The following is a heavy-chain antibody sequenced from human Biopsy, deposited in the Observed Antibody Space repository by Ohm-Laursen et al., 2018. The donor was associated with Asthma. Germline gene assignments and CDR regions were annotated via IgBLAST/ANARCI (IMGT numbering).Heavy chain of an antibody. V-gene: IGHV3-48*02. CDR1: GFTFSSYS. J-gene: IGHJ4*02. CDR3: ARPRWGPYGY. Sequence: SLRLSCTAAGFTFSSYSMNWVRQAPGKGLEWVSYISSSSSTIYYADSVKGRFTISRDNAKNSLYLQMNSLRDEDTAVYYCARPRWGPYGYWGQGTLVTVSS. D-gene: IGHD4-17*01. CDR2: ISSSSSTI.